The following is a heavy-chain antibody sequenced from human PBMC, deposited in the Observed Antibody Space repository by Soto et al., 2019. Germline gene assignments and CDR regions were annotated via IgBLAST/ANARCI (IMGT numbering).Heavy chain of an antibody. CDR1: RAALSFGGDS. V-gene: IGHV4-30-2*01. Sequence: TPSVRCTVSRAALSFGGDSWRWIRHTPGKGLEWVGYINHLDTTFYNPSFESRLTLSIDRAKNQFSLKLHSMSAAYRAVYFCASGGGSASLDYSGQG. CDR2: INHLDTT. D-gene: IGHD1-26*01. CDR3: ASGGGSASLDY. J-gene: IGHJ4*02.